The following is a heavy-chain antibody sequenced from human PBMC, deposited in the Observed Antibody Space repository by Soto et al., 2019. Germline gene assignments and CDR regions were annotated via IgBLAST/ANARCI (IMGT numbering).Heavy chain of an antibody. CDR3: AKPKPATMIVVVIGRGGPVDI. J-gene: IGHJ3*02. D-gene: IGHD3-22*01. V-gene: IGHV3-23*01. CDR2: ISGSGGST. CDR1: GFTFSSYA. Sequence: EVQLLESGGGLVQPGGSLRLSCAASGFTFSSYAMSWVRQAPGKGLEWVSAISGSGGSTYYADSVKGRFTISRDNSTNALYLEMNSLRAEDTAVYYCAKPKPATMIVVVIGRGGPVDIWGQGTMVTVSS.